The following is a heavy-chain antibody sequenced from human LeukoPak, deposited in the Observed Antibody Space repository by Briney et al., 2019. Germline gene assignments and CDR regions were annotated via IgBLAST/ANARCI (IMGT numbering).Heavy chain of an antibody. CDR3: AKDDYSYYAMDV. V-gene: IGHV3-23*01. CDR1: GFTFSNYA. J-gene: IGHJ6*02. Sequence: GGSLRLSCAASGFTFSNYAMSWVRQAPGKGLEWVSTISGSGGSTFYADSVKGRFTISRDNSRNTLYLQMNSLRAEDTAIYYCAKDDYSYYAMDVWGQGTVVTVSS. CDR2: ISGSGGST.